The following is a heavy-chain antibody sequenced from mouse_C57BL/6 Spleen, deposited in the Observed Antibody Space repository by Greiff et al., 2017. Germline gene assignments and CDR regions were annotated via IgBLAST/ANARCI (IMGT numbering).Heavy chain of an antibody. J-gene: IGHJ3*01. CDR1: GFSFNTYA. V-gene: IGHV10-1*01. CDR2: IRSKSNNYAT. Sequence: DAGGGLVQPKGSLKLSCAASGFSFNTYAMNWVRQAPGKGLEWVARIRSKSNNYATYYADSVKARFTISRDDSESMLYLQMNNLKTEDTAMYYCVRHDHYCSVCAYWGQGTLVTVSA. D-gene: IGHD1-1*01. CDR3: VRHDHYCSVCAY.